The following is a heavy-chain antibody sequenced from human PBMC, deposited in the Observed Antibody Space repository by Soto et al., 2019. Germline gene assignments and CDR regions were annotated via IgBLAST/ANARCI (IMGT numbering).Heavy chain of an antibody. Sequence: EVQLLESGGGLVQPGGSLRLSCVASGFTFRNYPMSWVRQAPGRGLEWVSSISGIDFNTYYEDSVKGRFTISRDNSKKTLYLQMNSLRAEDTALYYCAKDPRGAGYNGDYYFDYWGQGTLVTVSS. CDR3: AKDPRGAGYNGDYYFDY. CDR2: ISGIDFNT. J-gene: IGHJ4*02. D-gene: IGHD6-25*01. V-gene: IGHV3-23*01. CDR1: GFTFRNYP.